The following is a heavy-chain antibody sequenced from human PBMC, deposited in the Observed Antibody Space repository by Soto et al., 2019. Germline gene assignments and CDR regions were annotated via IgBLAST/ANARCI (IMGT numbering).Heavy chain of an antibody. Sequence: QVQLQESGPGLVKPSETLSLTCTVSGDSISNYYWSWIRRPPGKGLEWIGYIYYSGSTNYNPSLKSRVTISVDTSQNQFSLKLSSVTAADTAVYYCARHLWVGSSWYLGAFDIWGQGTMVTVSS. CDR3: ARHLWVGSSWYLGAFDI. D-gene: IGHD6-13*01. CDR1: GDSISNYY. J-gene: IGHJ3*02. CDR2: IYYSGST. V-gene: IGHV4-59*08.